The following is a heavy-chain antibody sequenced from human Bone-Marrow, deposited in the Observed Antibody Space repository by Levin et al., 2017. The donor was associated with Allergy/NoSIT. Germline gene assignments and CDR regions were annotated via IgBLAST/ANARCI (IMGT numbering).Heavy chain of an antibody. CDR1: GGSVNSEISF. V-gene: IGHV4-61*01. Sequence: SQTLSLTCTVSGGSVNSEISFWSWIRQPPGKGLEWIGYIYYSGGTNSKPSLKSRVTISLDTSKHQFSLKLTSVTPADTALYFCARGLGSSYDYVRGSPSGGFDIWGQGTMVTVSS. CDR3: ARGLGSSYDYVRGSPSGGFDI. J-gene: IGHJ3*02. CDR2: IYYSGGT. D-gene: IGHD3-16*01.